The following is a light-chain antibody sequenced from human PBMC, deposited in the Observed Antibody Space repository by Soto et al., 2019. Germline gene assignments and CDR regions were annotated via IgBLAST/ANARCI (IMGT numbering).Light chain of an antibody. CDR3: QQYGSSRLT. J-gene: IGKJ4*01. Sequence: DIQLTQSPSFLSASVGDRVTITCRASQGISSYLAWYQQKPGKAPKLLIYAASTLQSGVPSRFSGSGSGTEFTLTISSLQPEDFAVYYCQQYGSSRLTFGGGTKVDIK. V-gene: IGKV1-9*01. CDR1: QGISSY. CDR2: AAS.